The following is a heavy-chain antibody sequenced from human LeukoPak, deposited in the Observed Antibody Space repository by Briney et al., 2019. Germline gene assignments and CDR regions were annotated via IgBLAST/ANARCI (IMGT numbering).Heavy chain of an antibody. CDR3: ARGGGGYDLDY. CDR1: GYTFTSYY. CDR2: INPSGGST. Sequence: ASVKVSCMASGYTFTSYYMHWVRQALGQGLEWMGIINPSGGSTSYAQKFQGRVTMTRDTSTSTVYMELSSLRSEDTAVYYCARGGGGYDLDYWGQGTLVTVSS. V-gene: IGHV1-46*01. D-gene: IGHD5-12*01. J-gene: IGHJ4*02.